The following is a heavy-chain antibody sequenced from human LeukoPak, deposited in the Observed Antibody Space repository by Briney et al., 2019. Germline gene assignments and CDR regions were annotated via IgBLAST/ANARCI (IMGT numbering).Heavy chain of an antibody. J-gene: IGHJ6*02. D-gene: IGHD3-10*01. Sequence: GGSLRLSCAASGFTFDEYAMHWVRQAPGKGLEWVSGISWNSGSIGYADSVKGRFTISRDNAKNSLYLQMNSLRAEDTAIYYCARDLNYYGSGSHNGMDVWGQGTTVTVSS. CDR2: ISWNSGSI. CDR1: GFTFDEYA. CDR3: ARDLNYYGSGSHNGMDV. V-gene: IGHV3-9*01.